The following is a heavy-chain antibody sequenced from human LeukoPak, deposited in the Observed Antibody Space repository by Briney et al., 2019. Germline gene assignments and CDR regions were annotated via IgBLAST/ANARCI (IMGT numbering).Heavy chain of an antibody. CDR3: ARDPAGPGIYYDY. J-gene: IGHJ4*02. CDR1: GFTFSTYS. Sequence: GGSLGLSCVASGFTFSTYSMNWVRQAPGKGLEWISYISSGGGTIHYADSVKGRFTISRDNAKNSLYLQMDSLRAEDTAVYYCARDPAGPGIYYDYWGQGTLVTVSS. D-gene: IGHD3-10*01. V-gene: IGHV3-48*01. CDR2: ISSGGGTI.